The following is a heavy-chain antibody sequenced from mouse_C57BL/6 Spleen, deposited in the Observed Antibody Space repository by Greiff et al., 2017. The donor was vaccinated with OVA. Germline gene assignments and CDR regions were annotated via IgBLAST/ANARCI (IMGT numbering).Heavy chain of an antibody. CDR2: IDPSDSET. D-gene: IGHD1-1*01. CDR3: AITTVVANWYFDV. V-gene: IGHV1-52*01. J-gene: IGHJ1*03. CDR1: GYTFTSYW. Sequence: QVQLQQSGAELVRPGSSVKLSCKASGYTFTSYWMHWVKQRPIQGLEWIGNIDPSDSETHYNQKFKDKATLTVDKSSSTPYMQLSSLTSEDSAVYYCAITTVVANWYFDVWGTGTTVTVSS.